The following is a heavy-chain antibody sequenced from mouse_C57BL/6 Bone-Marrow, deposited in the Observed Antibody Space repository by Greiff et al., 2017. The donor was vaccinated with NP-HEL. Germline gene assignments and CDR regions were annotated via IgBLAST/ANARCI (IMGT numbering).Heavy chain of an antibody. V-gene: IGHV1-75*01. CDR3: ARNNWRYYYAMDY. CDR2: IFPGSGST. CDR1: GYTFTDYY. Sequence: VKLVESGPELVKPGASVKISCKASGYTFTDYYINWVKQRPGQGLEWIGWIFPGSGSTYYNEKFKGKATLTVDKSSSTAYMLLSSLTSEDSAVYFCARNNWRYYYAMDYWGQGTSVTVSS. J-gene: IGHJ4*01.